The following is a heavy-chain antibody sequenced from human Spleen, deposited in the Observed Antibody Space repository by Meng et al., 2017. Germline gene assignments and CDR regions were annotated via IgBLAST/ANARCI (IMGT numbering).Heavy chain of an antibody. D-gene: IGHD4-17*01. CDR2: INAGNGNK. CDR1: GFTYSSYT. V-gene: IGHV1-3*01. J-gene: IGHJ5*02. CDR3: ARDYGDFQPSFDP. Sequence: ASVKVSCKASGFTYSSYTLHWVRQAPGQRLEWMGWINAGNGNKKYSQKFQGRVTITRDTSASTAYMELSSLRSEDTAVYYCARDYGDFQPSFDPWGQGSLVTVSS.